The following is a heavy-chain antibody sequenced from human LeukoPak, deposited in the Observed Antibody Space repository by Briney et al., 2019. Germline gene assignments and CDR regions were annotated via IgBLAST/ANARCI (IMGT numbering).Heavy chain of an antibody. CDR1: GFTFTTYW. V-gene: IGHV3-7*01. D-gene: IGHD2-2*01. Sequence: GGSLRLSCAASGFTFTTYWMSWVRQAPGKGLEWVANIKQDGTEKYYVDSVKGRFTISRDNAKKSLYLQMNSLRAEDTAVYYCARVTPAGYCSSTSCHRRYYFDYWGQGTLVTVSS. CDR2: IKQDGTEK. CDR3: ARVTPAGYCSSTSCHRRYYFDY. J-gene: IGHJ4*02.